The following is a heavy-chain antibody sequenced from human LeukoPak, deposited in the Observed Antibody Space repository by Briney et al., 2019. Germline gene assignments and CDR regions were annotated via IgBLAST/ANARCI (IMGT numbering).Heavy chain of an antibody. Sequence: ASVKASCKVSGYTLTELSMHWVRQAPGKGLEWMGGFDPEDGETIYAQKFQGRVTMTEETSTDTAYMELSSLRSEDTAVYYCATWSTIRSFDPWGQGTLVTVSS. D-gene: IGHD2/OR15-2a*01. V-gene: IGHV1-24*01. CDR2: FDPEDGET. CDR1: GYTLTELS. J-gene: IGHJ5*02. CDR3: ATWSTIRSFDP.